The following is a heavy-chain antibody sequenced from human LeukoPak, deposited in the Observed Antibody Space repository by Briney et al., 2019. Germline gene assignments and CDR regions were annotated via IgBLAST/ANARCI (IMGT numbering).Heavy chain of an antibody. Sequence: PSETLSLTCTVSGGSLSGLYCTWIRQPPGKGLEWIGYIYYSGSTNYNPSLKSRVTISVDTSKNQFSLKLSSVTAADTAVYYCARSMAGTTTTRGWFDPWGQGTLVTVSS. CDR1: GGSLSGLY. D-gene: IGHD1-7*01. J-gene: IGHJ5*02. CDR3: ARSMAGTTTTRGWFDP. CDR2: IYYSGST. V-gene: IGHV4-59*01.